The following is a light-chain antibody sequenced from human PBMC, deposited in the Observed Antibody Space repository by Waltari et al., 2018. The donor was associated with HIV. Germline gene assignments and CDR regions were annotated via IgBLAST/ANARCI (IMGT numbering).Light chain of an antibody. J-gene: IGLJ2*01. V-gene: IGLV1-51*01. CDR2: DSN. Sequence: QSVLTQPPSVSAAPAQKVTFSCSRSTSNIGKNFVSWYQQLPEAAPKLIIYDSNKRPSGVPDRFTGSKSSTSSTLAIAGLQTGDEADYYCGTWDSSVSAGVFGGGTKLTVL. CDR1: TSNIGKNF. CDR3: GTWDSSVSAGV.